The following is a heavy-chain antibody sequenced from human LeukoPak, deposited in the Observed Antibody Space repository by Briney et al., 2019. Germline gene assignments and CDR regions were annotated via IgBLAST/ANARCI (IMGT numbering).Heavy chain of an antibody. V-gene: IGHV4-34*01. D-gene: IGHD2-15*01. J-gene: IGHJ6*03. CDR2: FNHSGST. CDR3: ARTVGYCSGGSCYSVWYYYYYMDV. Sequence: PSETLSLTCAVYGGSFSGYYWSWIRQPPGKGLEWIGEFNHSGSTNYNPSLESRVTISVDTSKNQFSLKLSSVTAADTAVYYCARTVGYCSGGSCYSVWYYYYYMDVWGKGTTVTISS. CDR1: GGSFSGYY.